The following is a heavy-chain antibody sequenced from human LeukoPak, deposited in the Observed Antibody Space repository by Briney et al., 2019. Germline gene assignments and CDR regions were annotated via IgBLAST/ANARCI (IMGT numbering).Heavy chain of an antibody. Sequence: SETLSLTCTVSAGSISGYYWSWIRQPAGKGLEWIGRIYTSGSTTYNPSLKSRVTMSVDTSRNQFSLKLSSVTAADTAVYYCARATSWYVSCFDPWGQGTLVTVSS. CDR3: ARATSWYVSCFDP. V-gene: IGHV4-4*07. J-gene: IGHJ5*02. CDR1: AGSISGYY. D-gene: IGHD2-2*01. CDR2: IYTSGST.